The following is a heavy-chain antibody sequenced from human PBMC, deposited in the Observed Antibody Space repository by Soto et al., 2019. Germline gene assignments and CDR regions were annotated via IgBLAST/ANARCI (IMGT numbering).Heavy chain of an antibody. CDR3: ASLARYCSGGSCYSDY. CDR2: ISATSSFT. V-gene: IGHV3-11*06. Sequence: GGSLRLSCAASGFSFSDHYMSWFRQAPGRGLEWVSYISATSSFTKHADSVQGRFTVSRDNAKNSLYLQMNSLRAEDTALYYCASLARYCSGGSCYSDYWGQGTLVTVSS. CDR1: GFSFSDHY. D-gene: IGHD2-15*01. J-gene: IGHJ4*01.